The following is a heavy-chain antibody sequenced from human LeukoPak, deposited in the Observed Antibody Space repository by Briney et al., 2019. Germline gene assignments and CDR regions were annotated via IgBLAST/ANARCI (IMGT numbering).Heavy chain of an antibody. D-gene: IGHD4-17*01. J-gene: IGHJ3*02. Sequence: GSLRLSCAASGCIFDDFGMNWVRQAPGKGLGWVSGINWDCSDTGYPDSFQGRFTISRDNAKISLYLQMNSLSADDTALYYCARHLDGDYSGAFAIWGQGTMVIVSS. CDR3: ARHLDGDYSGAFAI. CDR2: INWDCSDT. CDR1: GCIFDDFG. V-gene: IGHV3-20*04.